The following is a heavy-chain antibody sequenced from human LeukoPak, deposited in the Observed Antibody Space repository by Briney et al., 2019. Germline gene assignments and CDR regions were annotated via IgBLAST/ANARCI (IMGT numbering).Heavy chain of an antibody. CDR2: ISASGGST. V-gene: IGHV3-23*01. CDR1: GFTFSSYA. D-gene: IGHD6-19*01. Sequence: GGSLRLSCAASGFTFSSYAMSWVRQAPGKGLEWVSGISASGGSTYYADSVRGRFTISRDNSKNTLYVQMNSLRDEDTAVYYCAWSLEYSSGWYSSDYWGQGTLVTVSS. J-gene: IGHJ4*02. CDR3: AWSLEYSSGWYSSDY.